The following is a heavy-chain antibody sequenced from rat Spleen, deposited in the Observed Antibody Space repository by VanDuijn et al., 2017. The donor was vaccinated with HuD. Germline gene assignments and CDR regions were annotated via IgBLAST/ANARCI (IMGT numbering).Heavy chain of an antibody. CDR3: AKESYLQPLFDH. J-gene: IGHJ2*01. V-gene: IGHV5S23*01. CDR1: GFTYSDYV. CDR2: ISTGGGNT. D-gene: IGHD1-12*01. Sequence: EVQLVESGGGLVQPGRSLKLSCAASGFTYSDYVMAWVRQAPTKGLEWVASISTGGGNTYYRDSVKGRFTFSRANARGTLYLQMDSLRSEDTATYYCAKESYLQPLFDHWGQGVMVTVSS.